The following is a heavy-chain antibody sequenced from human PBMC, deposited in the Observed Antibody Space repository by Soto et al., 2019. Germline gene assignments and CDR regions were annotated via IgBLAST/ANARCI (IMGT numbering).Heavy chain of an antibody. D-gene: IGHD2-2*01. CDR1: GFTFSNDW. CDR3: ARGEDAYAEAYY. Sequence: EVHLGASGGGLVQPGGSLRLSCAASGFTFSNDWMTWVRQAPVKGLQWVANINPDGSDKYYADSVKGRFAISRDNAKNTLYLQINSRRAEDTAVVYCARGEDAYAEAYYWGQGTLVTVSS. J-gene: IGHJ4*02. V-gene: IGHV3-7*05. CDR2: INPDGSDK.